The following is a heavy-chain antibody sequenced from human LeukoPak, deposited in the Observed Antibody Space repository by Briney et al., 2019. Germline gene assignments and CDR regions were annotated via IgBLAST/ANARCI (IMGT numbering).Heavy chain of an antibody. V-gene: IGHV3-23*01. Sequence: GGSLRLSCAASGFTFSSYAMSWVRQAPGKGLEWVSAISGSGGSTYYADSVKGRFTIPRDNSKNTLYLQMNSLRAEDTAVYYCARTIVALYYFGYWGQGTLVTVSS. CDR3: ARTIVALYYFGY. D-gene: IGHD2-21*01. CDR2: ISGSGGST. J-gene: IGHJ4*02. CDR1: GFTFSSYA.